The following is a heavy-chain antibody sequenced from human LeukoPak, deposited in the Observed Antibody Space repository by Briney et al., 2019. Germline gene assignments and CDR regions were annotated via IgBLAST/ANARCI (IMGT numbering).Heavy chain of an antibody. Sequence: SETLSLTCAVYGGSFSGYYWSWIRQPPGKGLEWIGEINHSGSTNYNPSLKSRVTISVDTSKNQFSLKLSSVTAADTAVYYCARGEVRDGEWSDPWGQGTLVTVSS. CDR2: INHSGST. D-gene: IGHD3-10*01. CDR1: GGSFSGYY. J-gene: IGHJ5*02. CDR3: ARGEVRDGEWSDP. V-gene: IGHV4-34*01.